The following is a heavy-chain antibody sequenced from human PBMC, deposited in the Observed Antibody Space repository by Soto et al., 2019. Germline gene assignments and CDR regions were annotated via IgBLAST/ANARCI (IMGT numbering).Heavy chain of an antibody. D-gene: IGHD6-6*01. Sequence: SLRLSCAASGFTFSSYAMHWVRQAPGKGLEWVAVISYDGSNKYYADSVKGRFTISRDNSKNTLYLQMNSLRAEDTAVYYCARDNRRPRQLERKNWFDPWGQGTLVTGS. J-gene: IGHJ5*02. CDR3: ARDNRRPRQLERKNWFDP. CDR1: GFTFSSYA. CDR2: ISYDGSNK. V-gene: IGHV3-30-3*01.